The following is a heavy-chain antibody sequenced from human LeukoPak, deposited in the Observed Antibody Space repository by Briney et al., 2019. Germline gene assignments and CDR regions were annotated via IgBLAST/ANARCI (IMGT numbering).Heavy chain of an antibody. CDR2: IYYSGST. CDR1: GYSISSSYY. Sequence: SETLSLTCAVSGYSISSSYYWSWIRQPPGKGLEWIGYIYYSGSTNYNPSLKSRVTISVDTSKNQFSLKLSSVTAADTAVYYCARVSGGSSGWYGYWGQGTLVTVSS. V-gene: IGHV4-61*01. CDR3: ARVSGGSSGWYGY. J-gene: IGHJ4*02. D-gene: IGHD6-19*01.